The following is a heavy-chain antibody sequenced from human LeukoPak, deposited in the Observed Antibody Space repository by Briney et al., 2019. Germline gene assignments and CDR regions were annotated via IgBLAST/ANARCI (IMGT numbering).Heavy chain of an antibody. CDR2: IYSGGST. CDR1: GFTVSRNY. Sequence: GGSLRLFCAASGFTVSRNYMSWVRQAPGKGLEWVSVIYSGGSTYYADSVKGRFTISRDNSKNTLSLQMNSLRDEDTAVYYCAREYSSGWYAFDNWGQGTRVTVSS. J-gene: IGHJ4*02. V-gene: IGHV3-53*01. CDR3: AREYSSGWYAFDN. D-gene: IGHD6-19*01.